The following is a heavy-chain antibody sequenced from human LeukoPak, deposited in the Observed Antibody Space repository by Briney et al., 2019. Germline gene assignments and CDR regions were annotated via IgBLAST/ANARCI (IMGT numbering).Heavy chain of an antibody. D-gene: IGHD2-15*01. J-gene: IGHJ4*02. Sequence: SETLSLTCTVSGGSINSHSYYWGWIRQPPGKGLEWIGSVYYDGTSYSNPSLNSRVTISGDTSKNQFSLKLSSVTAADTAVYYCARLGWWDSWGQGTLVTVSS. V-gene: IGHV4-39*01. CDR2: VYYDGTS. CDR3: ARLGWWDS. CDR1: GGSINSHSYY.